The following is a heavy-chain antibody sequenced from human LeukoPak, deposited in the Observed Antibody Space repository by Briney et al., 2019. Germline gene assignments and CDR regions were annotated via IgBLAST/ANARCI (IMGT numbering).Heavy chain of an antibody. CDR1: GGSISSYY. CDR2: IYYSGST. CDR3: ASGVVTRTEDYFDY. V-gene: IGHV4-59*01. D-gene: IGHD4-23*01. J-gene: IGHJ4*02. Sequence: SETLSLTCTVSGGSISSYYWSWIRQPPGKGLEWIGYIYYSGSTNYNPSLKRRVTISVDTSKNQFSLKLSSVTAADTAVYYCASGVVTRTEDYFDYWGQGTLVTVSS.